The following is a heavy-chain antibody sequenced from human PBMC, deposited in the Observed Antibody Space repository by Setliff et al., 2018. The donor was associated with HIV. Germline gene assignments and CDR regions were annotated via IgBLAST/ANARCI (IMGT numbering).Heavy chain of an antibody. CDR1: GYIFTNYG. J-gene: IGHJ6*03. D-gene: IGHD5-18*01. CDR2: MNPNSGNT. Sequence: GASVKVSCKASGYIFTNYGISWVRQAPGQGLEWMGWMNPNSGNTGYAQKFQGRVTMTRNTSISTASMELSSLKSDDTAVYYCARTTLVDTAMVNYYYYMDVWGKGTTVTVSS. CDR3: ARTTLVDTAMVNYYYYMDV. V-gene: IGHV1-8*02.